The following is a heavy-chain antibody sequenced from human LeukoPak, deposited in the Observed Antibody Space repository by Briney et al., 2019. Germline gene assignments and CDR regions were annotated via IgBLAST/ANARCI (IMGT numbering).Heavy chain of an antibody. CDR1: GFTFSSYS. CDR2: ISSSSSYI. D-gene: IGHD5-24*01. Sequence: GGSLRLSCAASGFTFSSYSMNWVRQAPGKGLEWVSSISSSSSYIYYADSVKGRFTISRDNAKNSLYLQMNSLRAEDTAVYYCAKGVQRWLHLPLGHWGQGTLVTVSS. V-gene: IGHV3-21*01. J-gene: IGHJ4*02. CDR3: AKGVQRWLHLPLGH.